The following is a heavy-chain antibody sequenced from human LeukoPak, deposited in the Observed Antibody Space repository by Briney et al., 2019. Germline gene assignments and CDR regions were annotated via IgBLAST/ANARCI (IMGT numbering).Heavy chain of an antibody. CDR2: ISSSSSYI. D-gene: IGHD6-19*01. CDR3: AKEGLIAVAGRFDY. J-gene: IGHJ4*02. Sequence: GGSLRLSCAASGFTFSSYSMNWVRQAPGKGLEWVSSISSSSSYIYYADSVKGRFTISRDNAKNSLYLQMNSLRAEDTAVYYCAKEGLIAVAGRFDYWGQGALVTVSS. V-gene: IGHV3-21*01. CDR1: GFTFSSYS.